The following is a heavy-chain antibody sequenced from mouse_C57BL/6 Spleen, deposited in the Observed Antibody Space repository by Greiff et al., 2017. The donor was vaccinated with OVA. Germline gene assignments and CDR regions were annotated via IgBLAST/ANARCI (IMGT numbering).Heavy chain of an antibody. CDR2: IDPSDSYT. V-gene: IGHV1-69*01. D-gene: IGHD1-1*01. J-gene: IGHJ2*01. CDR1: GYTFTSYW. CDR3: ARLLYPDYFDY. Sequence: QVQLQQPGAELVMPGASVKLSCKASGYTFTSYWMHWVKQRPGQGLEWIGEIDPSDSYTNYNQKFKGKSTLTVDKSSSTAYMQLSSLTSEDSAVYYCARLLYPDYFDYWGQGTTLTVSS.